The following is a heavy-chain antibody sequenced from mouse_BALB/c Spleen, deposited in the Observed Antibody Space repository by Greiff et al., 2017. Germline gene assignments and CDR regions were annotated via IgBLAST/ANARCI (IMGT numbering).Heavy chain of an antibody. D-gene: IGHD6-1*01. CDR3: ARKRAATGMDY. CDR2: ILPGSGST. J-gene: IGHJ4*01. Sequence: QVQLQQSGAELMKPGASVKISCKATGYTFSSYWIAWVKQRPGHGLEWIGEILPGSGSTNYNEKFKGKATFTADTSSNTAYMQLSSLTSEDSAVYYCARKRAATGMDYWGQGTTVTVSS. CDR1: GYTFSSYW. V-gene: IGHV1-9*01.